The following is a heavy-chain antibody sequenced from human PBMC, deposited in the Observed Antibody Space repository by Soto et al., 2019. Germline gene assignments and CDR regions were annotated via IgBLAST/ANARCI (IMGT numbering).Heavy chain of an antibody. V-gene: IGHV1-18*04. CDR1: GYTFTSYG. D-gene: IGHD5-12*01. CDR3: ARDQATPGTGPYYYYYGMDV. J-gene: IGHJ6*02. Sequence: ASVKVSCKASGYTFTSYGISWVRQAPGQGLEWMGWISAYNGNTNYAQKPQGRVTMTTDTSTSTAYMELRSLRSDDTAVYYCARDQATPGTGPYYYYYGMDVWGQGTTVTVSS. CDR2: ISAYNGNT.